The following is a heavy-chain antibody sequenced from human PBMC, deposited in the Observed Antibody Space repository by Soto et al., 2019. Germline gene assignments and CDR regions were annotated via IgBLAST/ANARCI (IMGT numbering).Heavy chain of an antibody. CDR1: GFTFSSYG. CDR2: IWYDGSNK. Sequence: GGSLRLSCAASGFTFSSYGMHWVRQAPGKGLEWVAVIWYDGSNKYYADSVKGRFTISRDNSKNTLYLQMNSLRAEDTAVYYCARVIGFGESSCCWSDTWGQGTLVTVSS. D-gene: IGHD3-10*01. CDR3: ARVIGFGESSCCWSDT. J-gene: IGHJ5*02. V-gene: IGHV3-33*01.